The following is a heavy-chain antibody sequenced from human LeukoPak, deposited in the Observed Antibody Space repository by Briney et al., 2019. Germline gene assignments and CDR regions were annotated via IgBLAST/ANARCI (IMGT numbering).Heavy chain of an antibody. Sequence: GGSLRLSCAASHFTFTNRWMNWVRQAPGKGLEWVGRIASNTDGGTTDYAAPVKGRFTILRNDSKNALYLQMNSLKTEDTALYYCTTRTTTTIYWGQGTLVTVSS. CDR3: TTRTTTTIY. V-gene: IGHV3-15*07. CDR2: IASNTDGGTT. CDR1: HFTFTNRW. D-gene: IGHD1-7*01. J-gene: IGHJ4*02.